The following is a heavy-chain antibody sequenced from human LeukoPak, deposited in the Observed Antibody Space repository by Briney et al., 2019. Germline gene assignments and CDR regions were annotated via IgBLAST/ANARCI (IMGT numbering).Heavy chain of an antibody. D-gene: IGHD2-15*01. V-gene: IGHV2-5*02. Sequence: SGPTLVNPTQTLTLTCTCSGFSINTDGVDVGWIRQPPGKALEWLALIFWDGDKRYNPSLKSRLTITKDTSENQVVLTMTNMDPVDTATYYCTHSLRRGRCSGGSCYYFDYWGQGALVTVSS. CDR1: GFSINTDGVD. J-gene: IGHJ4*02. CDR3: THSLRRGRCSGGSCYYFDY. CDR2: IFWDGDK.